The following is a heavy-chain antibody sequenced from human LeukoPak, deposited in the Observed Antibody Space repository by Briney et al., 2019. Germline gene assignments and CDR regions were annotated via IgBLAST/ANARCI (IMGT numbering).Heavy chain of an antibody. CDR1: GFNFITAA. V-gene: IGHV3-23*01. J-gene: IGHJ3*01. Sequence: PGGSLRLSCAAPGFNFITAAMTWVRQAPGKGLEWVSLIGSSGGSTYYADSVKGRFTISRDNSNHTLSLQMNSLRVEDTAIYYCVKDIQLSTWGLGTMVTVSS. D-gene: IGHD5-24*01. CDR3: VKDIQLST. CDR2: IGSSGGST.